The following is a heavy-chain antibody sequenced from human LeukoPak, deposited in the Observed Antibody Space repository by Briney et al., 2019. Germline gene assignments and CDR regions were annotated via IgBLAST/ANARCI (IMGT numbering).Heavy chain of an antibody. CDR3: ANGDHSLFDY. Sequence: GGSLRLTCAASGFTFSSYSMNWVRQAPGKGLEWVSSISSSSSYIYYADSVKGRFTISRDNAKNSLYLQMNSLRAEDTAVYYCANGDHSLFDYWGQGTLVTVSS. J-gene: IGHJ4*02. D-gene: IGHD4-17*01. CDR1: GFTFSSYS. CDR2: ISSSSSYI. V-gene: IGHV3-21*01.